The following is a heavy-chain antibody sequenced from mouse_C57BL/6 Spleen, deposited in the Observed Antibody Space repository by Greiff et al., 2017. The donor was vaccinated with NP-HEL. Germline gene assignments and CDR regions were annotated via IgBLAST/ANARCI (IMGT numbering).Heavy chain of an antibody. CDR1: GFSLTSYG. D-gene: IGHD1-1*01. V-gene: IGHV2-2*01. CDR2: IWSGGST. J-gene: IGHJ4*01. Sequence: QVQLQQSGPGLVQPSQSLSISCTASGFSLTSYGVHWVRQSPGKGLEWLGVIWSGGSTAYNAAFISRLSISKDNSKSQVFFTKNKLQADETAIDDGARSVYYGSSSSMDYWGQGTSVTVSS. CDR3: ARSVYYGSSSSMDY.